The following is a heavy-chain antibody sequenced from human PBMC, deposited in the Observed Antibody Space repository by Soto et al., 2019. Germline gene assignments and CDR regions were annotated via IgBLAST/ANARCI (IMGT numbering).Heavy chain of an antibody. D-gene: IGHD2-8*02. CDR2: ISYDGSNK. CDR3: AKALVVYAIRSSWFDP. Sequence: GGSLRLSCAASGFTFSSYGMHWVRQAPGKGLEWVAVISYDGSNKYYADSVKGRFTISRDNSKNTLYLQMNSLRAEDTAVYYCAKALVVYAIRSSWFDPWGQGTLVTVSS. J-gene: IGHJ5*02. CDR1: GFTFSSYG. V-gene: IGHV3-30*18.